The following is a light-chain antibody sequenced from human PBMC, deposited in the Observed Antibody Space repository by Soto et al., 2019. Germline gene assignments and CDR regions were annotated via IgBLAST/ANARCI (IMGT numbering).Light chain of an antibody. CDR3: QVWDIGSGVI. Sequence: SYELTQPPAVSVAPGKTAKITCGGSNIGSKSVHWYQQKPGQAPVLVIYYDTDRPSGVPERLSCSNSGSTAALTISRVEAGDEADYYCQVWDIGSGVIFGGGTKVTVL. CDR1: NIGSKS. J-gene: IGLJ2*01. CDR2: YDT. V-gene: IGLV3-21*04.